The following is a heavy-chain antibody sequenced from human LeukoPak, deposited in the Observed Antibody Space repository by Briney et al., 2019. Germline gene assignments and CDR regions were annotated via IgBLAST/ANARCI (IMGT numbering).Heavy chain of an antibody. D-gene: IGHD2-8*02. CDR1: GFTFRSYS. Sequence: PGGSLRLSCEASGFTFRSYSMNWVRQAPGKGLEWVSSISPGSTHIYYADSVKCRFTISRDSAKNSLYLQINSLRAEDTAVYYCARDPGGIGYCTGGDCYSDYWGQGTLVTVSS. CDR2: ISPGSTHI. J-gene: IGHJ4*03. V-gene: IGHV3-21*01. CDR3: ARDPGGIGYCTGGDCYSDY.